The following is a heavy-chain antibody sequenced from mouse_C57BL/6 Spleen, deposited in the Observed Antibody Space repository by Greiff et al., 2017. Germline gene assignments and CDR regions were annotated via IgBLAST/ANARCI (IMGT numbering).Heavy chain of an antibody. CDR2: INPNNGGT. CDR1: GYTFTDYN. CDR3: ARDYEFSYWYFDV. D-gene: IGHD2-4*01. V-gene: IGHV1-22*01. J-gene: IGHJ1*03. Sequence: VQLQQSGPELVKPGASVKMSCKASGYTFTDYNMHWVKQSHGKSLEWIGYINPNNGGTSYNQKFKGKATLTVNKSSSTAYMELRSLTSEDSAVYYCARDYEFSYWYFDVWGTGTTVTVSS.